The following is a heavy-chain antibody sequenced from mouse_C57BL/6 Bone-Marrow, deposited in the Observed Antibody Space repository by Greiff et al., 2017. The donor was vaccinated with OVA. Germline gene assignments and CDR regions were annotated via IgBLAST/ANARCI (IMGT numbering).Heavy chain of an antibody. CDR1: GYTFTSYG. D-gene: IGHD2-5*01. Sequence: QVQLQQSGAELARPGASVKLSCKASGYTFTSYGISWVKQRTGQGLEWIGEIYPRSGNTYYNEKFKGKATLTADKSSSTAYMELRSLTSEDSAVYFCAREAYSNYPYAMDYCGQGTSVTVSS. CDR3: AREAYSNYPYAMDY. CDR2: IYPRSGNT. J-gene: IGHJ4*01. V-gene: IGHV1-81*01.